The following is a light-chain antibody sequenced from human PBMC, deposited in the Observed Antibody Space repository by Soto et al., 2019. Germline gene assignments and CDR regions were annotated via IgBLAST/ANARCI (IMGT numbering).Light chain of an antibody. J-gene: IGLJ1*01. CDR1: SSDVGGYNY. CDR3: SSYTSSSTRV. Sequence: QSALTQPASVSGSPGQSITISCTGTSSDVGGYNYVSWSQQHPGKAPKLMIYEVSNRPSGVSNRFSGSKSGNTASLTISGLQAEDEADYYCSSYTSSSTRVFGTGTKLTVL. CDR2: EVS. V-gene: IGLV2-14*01.